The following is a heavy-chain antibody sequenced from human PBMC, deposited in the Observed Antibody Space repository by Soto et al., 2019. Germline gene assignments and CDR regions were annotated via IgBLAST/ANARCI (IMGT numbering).Heavy chain of an antibody. Sequence: EVQLLESGGGLVQPGGSLRLSCAASGFTFSSYAMSWVRQAPGKGLEWVSAISGSGGSTYYADSVKGRFTISRDNSKNTLYLQMNSLRAEDTAVYYCAKTRASGYYYVTHYFDYWGQGTLVTVSS. CDR1: GFTFSSYA. V-gene: IGHV3-23*01. J-gene: IGHJ4*02. CDR2: ISGSGGST. D-gene: IGHD3-22*01. CDR3: AKTRASGYYYVTHYFDY.